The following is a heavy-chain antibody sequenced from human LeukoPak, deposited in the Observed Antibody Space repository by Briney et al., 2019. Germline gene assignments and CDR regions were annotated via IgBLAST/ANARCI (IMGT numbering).Heavy chain of an antibody. CDR2: ISSSGSTI. D-gene: IGHD3-22*01. CDR1: GFTFSSYE. Sequence: GGSLRLSCAASGFTFSSYEMNWVRQAPGKGLEWASYISSSGSTIYYADSVKGRFTISRDNAKNSLYLQMNSLRVEDTAVYYCARESMIVVVRYAFDIWGQGTMVTVSS. CDR3: ARESMIVVVRYAFDI. J-gene: IGHJ3*02. V-gene: IGHV3-48*03.